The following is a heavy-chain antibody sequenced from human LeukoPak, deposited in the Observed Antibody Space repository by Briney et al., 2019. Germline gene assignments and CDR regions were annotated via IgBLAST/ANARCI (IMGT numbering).Heavy chain of an antibody. CDR3: ARDLSIAARIPFDY. CDR1: GFTFSNYA. Sequence: GGSLRLSCAASGFTFSNYAMTWVRQAPGKGLEWVSAISGSGGSTYYVDSVKGRFTISRDNSKNTLYLQMNSLRAEDTAVYYCARDLSIAARIPFDYWGQGTLVTVSS. D-gene: IGHD6-6*01. V-gene: IGHV3-23*01. CDR2: ISGSGGST. J-gene: IGHJ4*02.